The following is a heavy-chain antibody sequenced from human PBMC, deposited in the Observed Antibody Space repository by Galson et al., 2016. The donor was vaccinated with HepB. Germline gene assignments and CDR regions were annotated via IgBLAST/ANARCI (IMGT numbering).Heavy chain of an antibody. D-gene: IGHD4-23*01. CDR1: GFRFGDYA. Sequence: SLRLSCATSGFRFGDYAVGWFRQAPGKGLEWVGFISSETFGGTTEYAVSVKGRFTFSRDDSQRIAYLQMSSLKTEDTAVYYCAITLGNLLLAVPDFWGQGTLVTVSS. V-gene: IGHV3-49*03. CDR3: AITLGNLLLAVPDF. J-gene: IGHJ4*02. CDR2: ISSETFGGTT.